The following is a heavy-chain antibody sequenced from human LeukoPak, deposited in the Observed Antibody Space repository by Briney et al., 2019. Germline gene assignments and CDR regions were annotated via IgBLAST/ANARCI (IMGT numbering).Heavy chain of an antibody. CDR2: IYYSGST. CDR1: GGSISSYY. CDR3: AKMVRGEFDY. J-gene: IGHJ4*02. D-gene: IGHD3-10*01. V-gene: IGHV4-59*01. Sequence: SETLSFTCTVSGGSISSYYWSWIRQPPGKGLEWIGYIYYSGSTNYNPSLKSRVTISVDTSKDQFSLKLSSVTAADTAVYYCAKMVRGEFDYWGQGTLVTVSS.